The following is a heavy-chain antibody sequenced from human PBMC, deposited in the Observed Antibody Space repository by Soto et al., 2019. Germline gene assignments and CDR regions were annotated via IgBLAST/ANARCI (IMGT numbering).Heavy chain of an antibody. CDR1: GYTFTGYY. D-gene: IGHD3-10*01. CDR2: INPSSGGI. Sequence: ASVKVSCKASGYTFTGYYIHWVRQAPGQGLEWMGWINPSSGGIKYAQKFQGRVTMTRDTSISTAYMELSRLRSDDTAVYFCSRGGQLISMDVWGQGTTVTVSS. CDR3: SRGGQLISMDV. J-gene: IGHJ6*02. V-gene: IGHV1-2*02.